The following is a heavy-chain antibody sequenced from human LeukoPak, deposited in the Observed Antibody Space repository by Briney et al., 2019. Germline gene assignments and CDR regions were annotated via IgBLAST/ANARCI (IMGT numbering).Heavy chain of an antibody. D-gene: IGHD4-17*01. J-gene: IGHJ4*02. CDR1: GGSFSGYY. V-gene: IGHV4-34*09. CDR3: ARLTAVTSPFDY. CDR2: IYYSGST. Sequence: SETLSLTCAVYGGSFSGYYWSWIRQPPGKGLEWIGYIYYSGSTYYNPSLTSRVTISVTSKNHFSLKLSSVTPADTAVYYCARLTAVTSPFDYWGQGTLVTVSS.